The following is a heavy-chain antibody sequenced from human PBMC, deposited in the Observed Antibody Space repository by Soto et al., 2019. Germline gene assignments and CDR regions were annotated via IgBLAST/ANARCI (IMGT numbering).Heavy chain of an antibody. CDR1: GDSISSGNKY. D-gene: IGHD3-16*01. CDR3: ARVPSPFDYYYAMDV. V-gene: IGHV4-30-4*01. CDR2: IFSSGTT. Sequence: QVQLRESGPGLVMPSQTLSLTCTVSGDSISSGNKYWSWIRQPPGKGLGWIGYIFSSGTTYYNPSLKCRLTMSPDASQNQFSLKLNSLTDADRAVYFCARVPSPFDYYYAMDVWGQGTTVTVSS. J-gene: IGHJ6*02.